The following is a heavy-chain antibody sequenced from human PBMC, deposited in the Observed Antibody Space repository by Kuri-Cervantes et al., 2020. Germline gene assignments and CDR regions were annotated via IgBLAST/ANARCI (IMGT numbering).Heavy chain of an antibody. J-gene: IGHJ4*02. CDR1: GYTFTGYY. V-gene: IGHV1-2*02. D-gene: IGHD2-2*01. CDR3: ARYQLLGSPDY. Sequence: ASVKVSCKASGYTFTGYYMHWVRQAPGQGLEWMGWINPNSGGTNYAQKFRGRVTMTRDTSISTAYMGLSRLRSDDTAVYYCARYQLLGSPDYWGQGTLVTVSS. CDR2: INPNSGGT.